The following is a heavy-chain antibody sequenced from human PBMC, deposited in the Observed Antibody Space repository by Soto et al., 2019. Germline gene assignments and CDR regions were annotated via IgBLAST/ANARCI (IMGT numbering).Heavy chain of an antibody. CDR3: AADCSGGPCYPRQ. Sequence: GASVKVSCKASGYTFTSYGISWVRQAPGQYLEWMGWISGYNGNTNYAHKFQGRVTMTTDTSTSTAYMELRSLRSDDTAVYYCAADCSGGPCYPRQWGQGTLVTVSS. J-gene: IGHJ4*02. CDR1: GYTFTSYG. CDR2: ISGYNGNT. V-gene: IGHV1-18*01. D-gene: IGHD2-15*01.